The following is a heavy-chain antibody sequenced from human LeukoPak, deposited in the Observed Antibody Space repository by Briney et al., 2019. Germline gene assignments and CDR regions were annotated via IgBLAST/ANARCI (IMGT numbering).Heavy chain of an antibody. D-gene: IGHD5-18*01. CDR3: ARGSMVTALSLYHYYYMDV. J-gene: IGHJ6*03. CDR1: GYTFTGYD. V-gene: IGHV1-8*01. CDR2: MNPNSGNT. Sequence: ASVKVSCKTSGYTFTGYDINWVRQTTGQGLEWVGWMNPNSGNTGYAQKFQGRVTMTRNTSISTAYMELSSLRSEDTAVYYCARGSMVTALSLYHYYYMDVWGKGTTVTISS.